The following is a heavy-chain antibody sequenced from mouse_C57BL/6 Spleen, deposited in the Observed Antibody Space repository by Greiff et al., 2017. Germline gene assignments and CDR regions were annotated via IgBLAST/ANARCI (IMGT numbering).Heavy chain of an antibody. CDR2: INPYNGDT. J-gene: IGHJ2*01. CDR3: AREGGVRPFDY. Sequence: VQLQQSGPELVKPGASVKISCKASGYSFTGYFMNWVMQSHGKSLEWIGRINPYNGDTFYNQKFKGKATLTVDKSSSTAYMELRSLTSEDSAVYYCAREGGVRPFDYWGQGTTLTVSS. D-gene: IGHD2-14*01. CDR1: GYSFTGYF. V-gene: IGHV1-20*01.